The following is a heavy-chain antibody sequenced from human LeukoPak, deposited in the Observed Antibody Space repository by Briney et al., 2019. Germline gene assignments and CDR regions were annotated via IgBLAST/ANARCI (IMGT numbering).Heavy chain of an antibody. J-gene: IGHJ4*02. CDR1: GLTFSAYW. Sequence: GGSLRLSCAASGLTFSAYWGNWVRQAPGKGLGWVANIKQDGSEKNYVDSVKGRFTISRDNAENSLYLQINSLRVEDTAVYYCVGGIGWLPDYWGQGTLVTVSS. D-gene: IGHD6-19*01. CDR3: VGGIGWLPDY. CDR2: IKQDGSEK. V-gene: IGHV3-7*01.